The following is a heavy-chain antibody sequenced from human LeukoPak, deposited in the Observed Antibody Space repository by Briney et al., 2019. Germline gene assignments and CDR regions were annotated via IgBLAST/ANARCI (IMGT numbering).Heavy chain of an antibody. CDR2: IYYSGST. D-gene: IGHD2-2*02. J-gene: IGHJ5*01. CDR3: ARGSYTLGAWLDC. V-gene: IGHV4-59*01. CDR1: GGSISSYY. Sequence: ASETLSLTCTVSGGSISSYYWSWIRQPPGKGLEWIGYIYYSGSTNYNPSLKSRVTISVDTSKNQFSLKLSSVTAADPAVYYCARGSYTLGAWLDCWGQGTLVAVSS.